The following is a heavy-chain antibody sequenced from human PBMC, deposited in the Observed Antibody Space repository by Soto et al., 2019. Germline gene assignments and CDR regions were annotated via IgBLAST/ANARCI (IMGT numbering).Heavy chain of an antibody. CDR2: ISAYNGNT. Sequence: ASVKVSCKASGYTFTSYGISWVRQAPGQGLEWMGWISAYNGNTNYAQKLQGRVTMTTDTSTSTAYMELRSLRSDDTAVYYCARDTPKVVPAAVNWFDPWGQGTLVTV. D-gene: IGHD2-2*01. CDR1: GYTFTSYG. J-gene: IGHJ5*02. CDR3: ARDTPKVVPAAVNWFDP. V-gene: IGHV1-18*04.